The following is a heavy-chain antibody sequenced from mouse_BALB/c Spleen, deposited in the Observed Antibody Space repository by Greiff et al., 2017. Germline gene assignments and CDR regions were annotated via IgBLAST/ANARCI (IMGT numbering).Heavy chain of an antibody. CDR3: ARSRWDGNYFDY. D-gene: IGHD4-1*01. CDR1: GFTFSSFG. CDR2: ISSGSSTI. J-gene: IGHJ2*01. V-gene: IGHV5-17*02. Sequence: EVKLMESGGGLVQPGGSRKLSCAASGFTFSSFGMHWVRQAPEKGLEWVAYISSGSSTIYYADTVKGRFTISRDNPKNTLFLQMTSLRSEDTAMYYCARSRWDGNYFDYWGQGTTLTVSS.